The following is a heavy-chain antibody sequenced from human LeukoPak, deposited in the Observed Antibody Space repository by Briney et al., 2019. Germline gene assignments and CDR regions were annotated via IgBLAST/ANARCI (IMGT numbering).Heavy chain of an antibody. CDR2: IKSKADGGTT. Sequence: GGSLRLSCAASGFTFSNAWMSWVRQAPGKGLEWVGRIKSKADGGTTHYAAPVTGRFTISRDDSKNTPYLQMNSLKTEDTAAYYCTTSEWELLRFYYYYMDVWGKGTTVTVSS. D-gene: IGHD1-26*01. J-gene: IGHJ6*03. CDR1: GFTFSNAW. V-gene: IGHV3-15*01. CDR3: TTSEWELLRFYYYYMDV.